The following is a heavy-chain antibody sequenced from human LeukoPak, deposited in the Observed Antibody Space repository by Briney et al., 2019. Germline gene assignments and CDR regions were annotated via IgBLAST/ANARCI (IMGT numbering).Heavy chain of an antibody. J-gene: IGHJ4*02. CDR1: GFTFSSYA. Sequence: GGSLRLSCAASGFTFSSYAVSWVRQAPGKGLEWVSAISGSGSTTYYADSVKGRFTISRDNLKNTLYLQMNSLRAEDTAVYYCAKRSQYGDFDYWGQGTLVTVSS. CDR2: ISGSGSTT. D-gene: IGHD4-17*01. CDR3: AKRSQYGDFDY. V-gene: IGHV3-23*01.